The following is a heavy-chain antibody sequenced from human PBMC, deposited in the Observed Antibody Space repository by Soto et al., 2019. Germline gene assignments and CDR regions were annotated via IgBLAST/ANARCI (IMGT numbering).Heavy chain of an antibody. D-gene: IGHD2-21*02. CDR3: ARLLMTVIIDY. J-gene: IGHJ4*02. CDR1: GGSINSSDHY. V-gene: IGHV4-39*01. Sequence: SETLSLTCTVSGGSINSSDHYWGWIRQPPGKGLEWIGTIYYSGTTYYNASLKSRVAVSVDTSNNQFSLNLRSVTAADTAVYYCARLLMTVIIDYWGQGTLVTVSS. CDR2: IYYSGTT.